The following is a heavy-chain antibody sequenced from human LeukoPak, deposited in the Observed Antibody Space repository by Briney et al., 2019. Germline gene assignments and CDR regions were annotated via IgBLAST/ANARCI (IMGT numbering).Heavy chain of an antibody. CDR3: AKGHYGMDV. J-gene: IGHJ6*02. CDR1: GYTFTGHY. V-gene: IGHV1-2*02. Sequence: ASVNVSCKASGYTFTGHYIYWARQAPGQGPEWTGWVDPDSGGTKYAQNFQGRVTMTRDTSISTAYMEVRGLRSDDTAVYFCAKGHYGMDVWGQGTTVTVSS. CDR2: VDPDSGGT.